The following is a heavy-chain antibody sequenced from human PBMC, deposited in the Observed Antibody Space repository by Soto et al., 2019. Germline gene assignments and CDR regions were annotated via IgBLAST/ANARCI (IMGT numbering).Heavy chain of an antibody. V-gene: IGHV4-61*01. D-gene: IGHD3-22*01. CDR1: GGSVSSGSYY. CDR2: IYHSGGT. CDR3: AMERYYYDTRSGYHYYYYVMDS. Sequence: SEPMSLTCTVSGGSVSSGSYYWSWIRQPPGKGLEWIGYIYHSGGTNYNPSLKSRVTISVDTSKNQFSLKLSSVTAADTAVYYCAMERYYYDTRSGYHYYYYVMDSWGQGSTVTVS. J-gene: IGHJ6*02.